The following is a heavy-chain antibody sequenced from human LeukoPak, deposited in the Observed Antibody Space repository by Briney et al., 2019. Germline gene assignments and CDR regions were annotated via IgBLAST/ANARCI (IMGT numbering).Heavy chain of an antibody. V-gene: IGHV3-7*01. CDR3: AKFSYGDYVA. CDR2: IKQDGSEK. D-gene: IGHD4-17*01. J-gene: IGHJ5*02. Sequence: GGSLRLSCAVSGITFSSFWMSWVRQAPGKGLEWVANIKQDGSEKYYVDSVKGRFTISRDNAKNSVYLQMNSLRAEDTAVYYCAKFSYGDYVAWGQGTLVIVSS. CDR1: GITFSSFW.